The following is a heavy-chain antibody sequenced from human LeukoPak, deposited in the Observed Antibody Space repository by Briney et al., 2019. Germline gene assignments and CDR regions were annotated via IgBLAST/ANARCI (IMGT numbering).Heavy chain of an antibody. CDR3: AKASWVSSADAVS. J-gene: IGHJ4*02. Sequence: PGGSLRLSCVASGFTFSNYAMSWVRQAPAGGLEWVSSLRGDGETFYADSVKGRFSLSRDESRNTVYLQLNNLRVDDTAVYYCAKASWVSSADAVSWGQGTLVTVSS. CDR1: GFTFSNYA. D-gene: IGHD3-16*01. V-gene: IGHV3-23*01. CDR2: LRGDGET.